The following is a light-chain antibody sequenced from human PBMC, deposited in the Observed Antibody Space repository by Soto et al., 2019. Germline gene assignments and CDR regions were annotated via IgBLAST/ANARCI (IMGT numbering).Light chain of an antibody. CDR3: CSYAGSSTFYV. CDR2: EDS. Sequence: QSALTQPASVSGSPGPSITISCTGTSSDVGSYNLVSWYQQHPGKAPKLMLYEDSKRPSGVSNRFSGSKSGNTASLTISGLQAEDEADYYCCSYAGSSTFYVFGTGTKLTVL. J-gene: IGLJ1*01. CDR1: SSDVGSYNL. V-gene: IGLV2-23*01.